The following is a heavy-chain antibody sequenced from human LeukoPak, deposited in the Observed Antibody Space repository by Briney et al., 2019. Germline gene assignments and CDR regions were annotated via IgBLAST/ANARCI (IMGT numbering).Heavy chain of an antibody. CDR2: ISASGSAI. J-gene: IGHJ4*02. D-gene: IGHD2-15*01. Sequence: GGSLRLSCTASGFPLSSYSMNWIRQAPGKGLEWISYISASGSAIYYVDSVNGRVTVSRDNARNSLFLQMDSPRAEGTAVYYCVRVKGSYFDYWGPGTLVTVSS. V-gene: IGHV3-48*01. CDR3: VRVKGSYFDY. CDR1: GFPLSSYS.